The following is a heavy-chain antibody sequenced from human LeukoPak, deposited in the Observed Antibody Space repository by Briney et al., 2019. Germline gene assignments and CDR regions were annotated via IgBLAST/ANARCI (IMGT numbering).Heavy chain of an antibody. CDR2: SSSSSRII. CDR1: GFTFSSYN. D-gene: IGHD2-8*02. J-gene: IGHJ4*02. CDR3: ARDLALGGVRLSGAYFDY. V-gene: IGHV3-48*02. Sequence: GGSLRLSCAASGFTFSSYNMNWVRQAPGKGLEWVSYSSSSSRIIYYADSVKGRFTISRDNAKNSLYLQMNSLRDEDTAVYYCARDLALGGVRLSGAYFDYWGQGTLVTVSS.